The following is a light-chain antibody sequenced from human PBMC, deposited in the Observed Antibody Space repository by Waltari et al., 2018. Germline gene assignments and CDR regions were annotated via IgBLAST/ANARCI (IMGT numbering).Light chain of an antibody. V-gene: IGLV2-23*02. Sequence: QSALTQPASVSGSPGQSITISCTGTRSSVGSYNLLSWFQPHPGKAPKLMIYEVSTRPSGVSNRFSGSKSGNTASLTISGLQADDEADYYCCSYAGSYTLLFGGGTKLTVL. CDR2: EVS. J-gene: IGLJ2*01. CDR1: RSSVGSYNL. CDR3: CSYAGSYTLL.